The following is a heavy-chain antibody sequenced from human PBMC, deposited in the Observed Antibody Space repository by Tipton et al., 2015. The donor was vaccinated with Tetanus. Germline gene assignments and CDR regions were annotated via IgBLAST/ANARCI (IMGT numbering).Heavy chain of an antibody. CDR2: VYYDGSA. CDR3: TRHVVDAVPRWFDP. V-gene: IGHV4-39*01. CDR1: GDSISSSEYY. J-gene: IGHJ5*02. Sequence: TLSLTCTVSGDSISSSEYYWGWIRQPPGEGLEWIASVYYDGSAYTNPSLRSRIAIPIDTSGSQFSLKVHSVTAADTAFYYCTRHVVDAVPRWFDPWGQGTLVTVSS. D-gene: IGHD2-2*01.